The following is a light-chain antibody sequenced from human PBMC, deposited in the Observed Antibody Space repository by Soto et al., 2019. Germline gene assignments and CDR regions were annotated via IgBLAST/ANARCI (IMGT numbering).Light chain of an antibody. CDR1: QTVGYN. J-gene: IGKJ2*01. CDR2: DTS. CDR3: QQYENWPPYT. V-gene: IGKV3-15*01. Sequence: EIVMTQSPATLSVSPGERVTLSCRASQTVGYNLAWFQQKPGQAPRLLFYDTSIRATGIPARFSGSGFGTEFTLTINSLQSEDFAVYYCQQYENWPPYTIGQGTKLEIK.